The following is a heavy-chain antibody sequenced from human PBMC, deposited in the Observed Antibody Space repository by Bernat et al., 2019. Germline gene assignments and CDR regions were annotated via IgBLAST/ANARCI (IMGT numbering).Heavy chain of an antibody. Sequence: EVQLVESGGGLVQPGGSLRLSCAASGFTFSSYWMHWVRQAPGKGLVGVTRINSDGSGTSYAESVKSRFTSARDSAKNTLYLQMNSLRAEDTAVYYCARDGGARIHLDYWGQGTLVTVSS. D-gene: IGHD1-26*01. CDR3: ARDGGARIHLDY. J-gene: IGHJ4*02. CDR1: GFTFSSYW. CDR2: INSDGSGT. V-gene: IGHV3-74*01.